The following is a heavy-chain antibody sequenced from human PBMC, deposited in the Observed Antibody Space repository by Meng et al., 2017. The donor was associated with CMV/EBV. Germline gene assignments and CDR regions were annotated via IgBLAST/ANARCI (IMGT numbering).Heavy chain of an antibody. V-gene: IGHV3-72*01. J-gene: IGHJ6*02. D-gene: IGHD2/OR15-2a*01. CDR2: TRNKANSYTT. Sequence: GGSLRLSCAASGFTFTDHYMDWVRQAPGKGLEWVGRTRNKANSYTTEYTASVKGRFTISRDDSINSLYLQMNSLKTEDTAVYYCTRILGTEYPKYYGIDVWGQGTTVTVSS. CDR1: GFTFTDHY. CDR3: TRILGTEYPKYYGIDV.